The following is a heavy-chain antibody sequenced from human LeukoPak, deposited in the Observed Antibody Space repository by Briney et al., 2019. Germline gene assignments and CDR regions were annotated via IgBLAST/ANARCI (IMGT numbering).Heavy chain of an antibody. CDR3: ARIRRPSYYDSGGYYSMLDY. D-gene: IGHD3-22*01. V-gene: IGHV1-18*01. Sequence: GASVKVSCRASGYTFTSYGISWVRQAPGQGLEWMGWISAYNGNTNYAQKLQGRVTMTTDTSTSTAYMELRSLRSDDTAVYYCARIRRPSYYDSGGYYSMLDYWGQGTLVTVSS. CDR2: ISAYNGNT. CDR1: GYTFTSYG. J-gene: IGHJ4*02.